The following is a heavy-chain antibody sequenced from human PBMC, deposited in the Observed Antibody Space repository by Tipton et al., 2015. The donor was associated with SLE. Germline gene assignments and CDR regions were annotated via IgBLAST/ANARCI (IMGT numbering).Heavy chain of an antibody. CDR2: IYPSVST. V-gene: IGHV4-61*02. J-gene: IGHJ3*02. Sequence: TLSLTCTVSGDSISTGNYYWSWIRQPAGKGLEWIGRIYPSVSTNYNPSLKSQVTMSIDTSKNQFSLKLSSVAATDTAMYYCARGPGSESGEAFDIWGQGTMVTVSS. CDR1: GDSISTGNYY. D-gene: IGHD1-26*01. CDR3: ARGPGSESGEAFDI.